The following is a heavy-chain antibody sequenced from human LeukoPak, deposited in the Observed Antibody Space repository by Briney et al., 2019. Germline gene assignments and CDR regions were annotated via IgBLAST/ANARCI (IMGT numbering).Heavy chain of an antibody. CDR3: ARVYYGSGSYQGGFDY. J-gene: IGHJ4*02. Sequence: ASVKVSCKASGGTFSSYTISWVRQAPGQGLEWMGRIIPILGTANYAQKFQGRVTINGDKSKSTAYMELSSLRSEDTAVYYCARVYYGSGSYQGGFDYWGQGTLVTVSS. D-gene: IGHD3-10*01. V-gene: IGHV1-69*08. CDR1: GGTFSSYT. CDR2: IIPILGTA.